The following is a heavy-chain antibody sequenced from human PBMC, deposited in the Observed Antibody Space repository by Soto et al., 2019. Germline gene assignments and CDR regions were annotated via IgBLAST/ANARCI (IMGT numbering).Heavy chain of an antibody. Sequence: QVQLVESGGGVVQPGRSLRLSCAASGFTFSSYAMHWVRQAPGKGLEWVAVISYDGSNKYYADSVKGRFTIARDNSKNTLHLQMNSLRAEDTAVYYCARDLGGAIDYWGQGTLVTVSS. CDR3: ARDLGGAIDY. V-gene: IGHV3-30-3*01. D-gene: IGHD3-16*01. CDR1: GFTFSSYA. CDR2: ISYDGSNK. J-gene: IGHJ4*02.